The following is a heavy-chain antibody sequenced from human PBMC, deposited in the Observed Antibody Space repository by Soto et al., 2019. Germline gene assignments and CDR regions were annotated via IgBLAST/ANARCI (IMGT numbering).Heavy chain of an antibody. V-gene: IGHV4-39*01. J-gene: IGHJ5*02. CDR3: ARPIAAREWFDP. CDR2: IYYRGST. D-gene: IGHD6-6*01. CDR1: GHSGSRSTSF. Sequence: PPETLSLRWCVSGHSGSRSTSFSGWICRPPGKGLEWIGRIYYRGSTYYNPSLESRVTISVDTSKNQFSLKLRSVTAADTAVYYCARPIAAREWFDPCGPGTVVTVTS.